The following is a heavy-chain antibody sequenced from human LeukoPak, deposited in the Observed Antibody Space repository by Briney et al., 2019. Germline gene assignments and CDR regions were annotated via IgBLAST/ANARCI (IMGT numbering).Heavy chain of an antibody. Sequence: GGSLRLSCAASGFTFRDYFMSWIRQAPGKGLEFISYISSSGSTTYHEDSLEGRFTISRDNDQNSLYLQMNSLRAEDTAVYYCAELGITMIGGVWGKGTTVTISS. CDR3: AELGITMIGGV. CDR2: ISSSGSTT. D-gene: IGHD3-10*02. CDR1: GFTFRDYF. V-gene: IGHV3-11*04. J-gene: IGHJ6*04.